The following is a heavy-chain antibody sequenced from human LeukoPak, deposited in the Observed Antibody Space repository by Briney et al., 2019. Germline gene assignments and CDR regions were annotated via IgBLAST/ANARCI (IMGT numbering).Heavy chain of an antibody. CDR2: INYIRTT. D-gene: IGHD6-13*01. V-gene: IGHV4-59*08. Sequence: PSETLSLTCTVSGGSISSYYWNWIRQPPGKGLEWIGYINYIRTTDYNPSLKSRVTISLDTSKNRFSLKLSSVTAADAAMYYCARSYSSSDHYYYYGMDVWGQGTTVTVSS. CDR3: ARSYSSSDHYYYYGMDV. J-gene: IGHJ6*02. CDR1: GGSISSYY.